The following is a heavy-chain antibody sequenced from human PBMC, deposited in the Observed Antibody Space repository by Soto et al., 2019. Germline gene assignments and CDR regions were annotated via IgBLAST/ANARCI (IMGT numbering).Heavy chain of an antibody. J-gene: IGHJ4*02. D-gene: IGHD2-2*01. CDR3: ARVTLVVPAAFDY. CDR1: GGTFSSYA. CDR2: IIPIFGTA. V-gene: IGHV1-69*13. Sequence: SVKVSCKASGGTFSSYAISWVRQAPGQGLEWMGGIIPIFGTANYAQKFQGRVTITADESTSTAYMELSSLRSEDTAVYYCARVTLVVPAAFDYWGQGTLVTVSS.